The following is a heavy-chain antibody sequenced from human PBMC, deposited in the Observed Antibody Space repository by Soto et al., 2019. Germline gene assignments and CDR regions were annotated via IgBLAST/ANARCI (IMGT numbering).Heavy chain of an antibody. D-gene: IGHD2-8*01. CDR2: IYYSGST. J-gene: IGHJ4*02. Sequence: SETLSLTCTVSGGSLSSSSYYWGWIRQPPGKGLEWIGSIYYSGSTYYNPSLKGLVTISVEPAKNQFSLKLSSVTAADTADYSWPRHPPIVLLVYAMDYWRQGILV. CDR1: GGSLSSSSYY. V-gene: IGHV4-39*01. CDR3: PRHPPIVLLVYAMDY.